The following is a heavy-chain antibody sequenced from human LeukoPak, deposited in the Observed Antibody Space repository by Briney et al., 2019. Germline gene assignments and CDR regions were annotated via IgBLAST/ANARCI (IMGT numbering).Heavy chain of an antibody. CDR2: IIPILGIA. D-gene: IGHD6-19*01. V-gene: IGHV1-69*04. J-gene: IGHJ3*02. CDR3: ARAGAVAGTYDAFDI. Sequence: ASVKVSCKASGGTFSSYAISWVRQAPGQGLEWMGRIIPILGIANYAQKFQGRVTITADKSTSTAYLELSSLRSEDTAVYYCARAGAVAGTYDAFDIWGQGTMVTVSS. CDR1: GGTFSSYA.